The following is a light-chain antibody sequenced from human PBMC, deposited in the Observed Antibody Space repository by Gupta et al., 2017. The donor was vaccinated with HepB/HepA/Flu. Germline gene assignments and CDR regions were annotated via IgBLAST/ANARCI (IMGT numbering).Light chain of an antibody. Sequence: EIVMTQSPATVSVSPGDRATLSCRASQSVRTRLAWYQQRPGQSPRVLIYDASTRATGIPARFSGSGSGTEFTLTISSLQSEDFAVYYCQQYNQWRAISFGQGTRLEIK. CDR1: QSVRTR. CDR2: DAS. CDR3: QQYNQWRAIS. J-gene: IGKJ5*01. V-gene: IGKV3-15*01.